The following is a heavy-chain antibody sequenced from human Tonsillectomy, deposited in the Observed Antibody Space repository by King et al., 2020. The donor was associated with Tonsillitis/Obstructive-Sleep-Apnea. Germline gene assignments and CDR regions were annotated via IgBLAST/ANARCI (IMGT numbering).Heavy chain of an antibody. Sequence: QLVQSGAEVKKPVSSVKVSCKSSGGTFSTYAISCVRQAPGQGLECMCGIIPIFVTAKYPQNFQGRITITADESTTTAYMELSSLRSEDTAVYYCARVPAPEGYYYYYMDVWGKGTTVTVSS. CDR1: GGTFSTYA. J-gene: IGHJ6*03. CDR3: ARVPAPEGYYYYYMDV. D-gene: IGHD2-2*01. CDR2: IIPIFVTA. V-gene: IGHV1-69*01.